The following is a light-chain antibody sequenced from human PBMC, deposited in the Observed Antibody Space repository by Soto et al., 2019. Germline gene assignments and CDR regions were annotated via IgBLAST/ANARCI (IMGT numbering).Light chain of an antibody. V-gene: IGLV2-14*03. CDR3: TSYTASSPFYV. Sequence: QSVLTQPASVPGSPGQSIAISCIGVRTDGDGHDYVSWYQQHPGQAPQLIIYDVYNRPSGVSDRFSGSKSGNTASLIISGLQAEDEADYFCTSYTASSPFYVFGAGTKFTVL. J-gene: IGLJ1*01. CDR1: RTDGDGHDY. CDR2: DVY.